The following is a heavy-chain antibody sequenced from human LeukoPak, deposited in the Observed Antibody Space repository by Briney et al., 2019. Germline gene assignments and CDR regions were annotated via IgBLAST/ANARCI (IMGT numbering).Heavy chain of an antibody. CDR1: GGSFSGYY. CDR3: ARGVYCSGGSCYGRFDY. J-gene: IGHJ4*02. D-gene: IGHD2-15*01. CDR2: INHSGST. V-gene: IGHV4-34*01. Sequence: SETLSLTCAVYGGSFSGYYWSWIRQPPGKGLEWIGEINHSGSTNYNPSLKSRVTISVDTSKNQFSLKLSSVTAADTAVYYCARGVYCSGGSCYGRFDYWGQGTLVTVSS.